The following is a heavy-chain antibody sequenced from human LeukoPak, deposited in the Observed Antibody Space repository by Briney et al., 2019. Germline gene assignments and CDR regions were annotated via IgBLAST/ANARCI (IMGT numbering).Heavy chain of an antibody. V-gene: IGHV4-59*01. D-gene: IGHD3-22*01. Sequence: SETLSLTCTVSGGSISSYYWSWIRQPPGKGLEWIGYIYYSGSTNYNPSLKSRVTISVDTSKNQFSLKLSSVTAADTAVYYCARSPRNHYDSSGYFDIWGQGTMVTVSS. CDR1: GGSISSYY. CDR2: IYYSGST. J-gene: IGHJ3*02. CDR3: ARSPRNHYDSSGYFDI.